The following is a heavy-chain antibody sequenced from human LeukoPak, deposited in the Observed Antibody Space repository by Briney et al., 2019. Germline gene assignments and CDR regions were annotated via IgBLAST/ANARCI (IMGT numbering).Heavy chain of an antibody. V-gene: IGHV3-30-3*01. CDR3: ARDTDGELLDYYYGMDV. J-gene: IGHJ6*02. Sequence: GASLRLSCAASGFTFSSYAMSWVRQAPGKGLEWVAVISYDGSNKYYADSVKGRFTISRDNSKNTLYLQMNSLRAEDTAVYYCARDTDGELLDYYYGMDVWGQGTTVTVSS. CDR1: GFTFSSYA. CDR2: ISYDGSNK. D-gene: IGHD3-10*01.